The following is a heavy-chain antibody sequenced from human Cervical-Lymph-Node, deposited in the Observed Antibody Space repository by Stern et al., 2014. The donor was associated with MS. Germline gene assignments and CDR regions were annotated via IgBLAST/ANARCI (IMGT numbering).Heavy chain of an antibody. D-gene: IGHD5-18*01. CDR3: ARIQGSGSYGAYYFDF. CDR2: IACDDDK. Sequence: QVTLKESGPALVKPTQTLTLTCTFSGFSLSTSGMCVSRIRQPPGKDLDGLALIACDDDKYYSTSLKTRLTISKDTSKNQVVLTMTNMDPVDTATYYCARIQGSGSYGAYYFDFWGQGTLVTVSS. V-gene: IGHV2-70*01. J-gene: IGHJ4*02. CDR1: GFSLSTSGMC.